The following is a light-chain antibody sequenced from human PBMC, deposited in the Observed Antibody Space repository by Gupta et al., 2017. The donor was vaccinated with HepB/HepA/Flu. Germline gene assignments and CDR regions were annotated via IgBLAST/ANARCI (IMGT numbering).Light chain of an antibody. V-gene: IGLV2-11*01. CDR3: CSYAGRYTYV. Sequence: QSALTQPRSVSGSPGQSVTISCTGTSSDVGNYNYVSWYQQHPGKAPKLIIYDVIKRPSGVPDRFSGSKSGITASLTISELQAEDEADYHCCSYAGRYTYVFGNGTKVTVL. CDR1: SSDVGNYNY. J-gene: IGLJ1*01. CDR2: DVI.